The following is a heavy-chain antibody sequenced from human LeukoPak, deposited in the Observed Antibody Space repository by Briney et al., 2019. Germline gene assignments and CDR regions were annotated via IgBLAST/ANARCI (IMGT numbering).Heavy chain of an antibody. CDR2: IYSGGSA. Sequence: GGSLRLSCTASGFTDSSNYMSWVRQAPGKGLEWVSVIYSGGSAYYADSVKGRFTISRDNSKNTLYLQMNSLRAEDTAVYYCARDDKGVAHGFDPWGQGTLVTVSS. J-gene: IGHJ5*02. CDR3: ARDDKGVAHGFDP. CDR1: GFTDSSNY. D-gene: IGHD3-10*01. V-gene: IGHV3-53*01.